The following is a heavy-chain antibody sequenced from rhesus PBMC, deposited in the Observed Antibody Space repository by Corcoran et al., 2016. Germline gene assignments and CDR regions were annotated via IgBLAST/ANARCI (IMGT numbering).Heavy chain of an antibody. V-gene: IGHV3S25*01. CDR2: SNSGGGST. Sequence: EVQLVESGGGLAKPGGSLRLSCAASGFTFSSYWMNWVRQAPGKGLEWVSASNSGGGSTYYANSVEGRLNISRDNSKNTRSLQMNSLRAEDTAVYYCAKGGIQWVQPGDYWGQGVLVTVSS. J-gene: IGHJ4*01. D-gene: IGHD5-42*01. CDR1: GFTFSSYW. CDR3: AKGGIQWVQPGDY.